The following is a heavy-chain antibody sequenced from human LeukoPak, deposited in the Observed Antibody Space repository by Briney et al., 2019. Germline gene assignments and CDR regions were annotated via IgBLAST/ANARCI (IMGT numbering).Heavy chain of an antibody. J-gene: IGHJ4*02. V-gene: IGHV4-39*07. CDR2: INHSGRT. Sequence: SETLSLTCTVSGGSISSSSYYWGWIRRPPGKGLEWIGEINHSGRTNYNPSLKSRVAISVDMSKNQFSLFLTSTTAADTAVYYCARGGATPMVFPYWGQGTLVSVSS. D-gene: IGHD5-18*01. CDR3: ARGGATPMVFPY. CDR1: GGSISSSSYY.